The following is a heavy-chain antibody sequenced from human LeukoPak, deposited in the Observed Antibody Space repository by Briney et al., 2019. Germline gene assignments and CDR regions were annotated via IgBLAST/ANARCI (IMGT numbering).Heavy chain of an antibody. CDR2: ISGSGGST. CDR3: ARGLFLSGYLDAFDI. CDR1: GLTFSRYD. J-gene: IGHJ3*02. D-gene: IGHD3-22*01. V-gene: IGHV3-23*01. Sequence: GGTLTLPCAVSGLTFSRYDMRWLRQAPGKGLEWVAAISGSGGSTYYADSVKGRFTISRDNSKNTLYLQMNSLRVEDTAVYYCARGLFLSGYLDAFDIWGQGTVVTVSS.